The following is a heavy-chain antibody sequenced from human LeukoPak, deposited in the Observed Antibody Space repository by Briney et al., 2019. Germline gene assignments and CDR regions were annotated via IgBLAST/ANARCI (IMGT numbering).Heavy chain of an antibody. V-gene: IGHV3-9*01. CDR1: GFTFDDYA. CDR2: ISWNSGSI. CDR3: AKTRYYADAFDI. D-gene: IGHD3-10*01. J-gene: IGHJ3*02. Sequence: GGSLRLSCAASGFTFDDYAMHWVRQAPGKGLEWVSGISWNSGSIGYADSVKGRFTISRDNAKNSLYLQMNSLRAEDTALYYCAKTRYYADAFDIWGQGTMVTVSS.